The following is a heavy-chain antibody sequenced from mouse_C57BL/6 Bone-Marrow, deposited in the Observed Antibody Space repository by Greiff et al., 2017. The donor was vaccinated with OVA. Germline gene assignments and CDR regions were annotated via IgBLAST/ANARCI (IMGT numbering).Heavy chain of an antibody. Sequence: QVQLQQSGPGLVQPSQSLSITCTVSGFSLTSYGVHWVRQSPGKGLEWLGVIWSGGSTDYNAAFISRLSISKDNSKSQVFFKMNSLQADDTAIYYCARRLYHYEGYYAMDYWGQGTSVTVSS. CDR2: IWSGGST. CDR3: ARRLYHYEGYYAMDY. D-gene: IGHD1-1*01. J-gene: IGHJ4*01. CDR1: GFSLTSYG. V-gene: IGHV2-2*01.